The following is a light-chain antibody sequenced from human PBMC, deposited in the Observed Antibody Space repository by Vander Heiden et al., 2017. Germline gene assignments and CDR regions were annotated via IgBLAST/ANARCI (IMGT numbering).Light chain of an antibody. Sequence: SYVLTQPPSVSVAPAQTARITCGGNNIGSKSVHGYQQKPGQAPVLVVYDDSDRPSGIPERLSASNSGNTATLTISRGEAGDEADYYCQVWDSASDHPVIFGGGTKLTVI. V-gene: IGLV3-21*02. J-gene: IGLJ2*01. CDR3: QVWDSASDHPVI. CDR2: DDS. CDR1: NIGSKS.